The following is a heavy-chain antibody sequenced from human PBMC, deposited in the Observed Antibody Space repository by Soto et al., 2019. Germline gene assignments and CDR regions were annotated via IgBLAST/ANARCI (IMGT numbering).Heavy chain of an antibody. CDR1: GFTFSSYA. D-gene: IGHD1-26*01. J-gene: IGHJ4*02. Sequence: GGSLRLSCAASGFTFSSYAMHWVRQAPGKGLEWVAVISYDGSNKYYADSVKGRFTISRDNSKNTLYLQMNSLRAEDTAVYYCAREPSSRGGGFDYRGQGTLVTVSS. CDR2: ISYDGSNK. CDR3: AREPSSRGGGFDY. V-gene: IGHV3-30*04.